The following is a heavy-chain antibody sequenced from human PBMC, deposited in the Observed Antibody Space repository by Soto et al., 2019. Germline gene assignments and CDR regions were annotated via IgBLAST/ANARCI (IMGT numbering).Heavy chain of an antibody. V-gene: IGHV1-69*01. Sequence: QVQLVQSGAEVKKPGSSVTVSCKASGGTFSSYALSWVRQAPGQGLEWMGGIIPIFGTANYAQKLQGRVTITADESTSTAYMELSSLRSEDTAVYYCARAASRLARGGEWFDPWGQGTLVTVSS. D-gene: IGHD2-21*01. CDR1: GGTFSSYA. J-gene: IGHJ5*02. CDR3: ARAASRLARGGEWFDP. CDR2: IIPIFGTA.